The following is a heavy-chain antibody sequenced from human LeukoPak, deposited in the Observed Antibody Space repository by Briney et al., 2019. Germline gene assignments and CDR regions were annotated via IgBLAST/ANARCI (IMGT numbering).Heavy chain of an antibody. V-gene: IGHV1-2*02. CDR3: ARRYCSSTSCYTGGDY. D-gene: IGHD2-2*02. Sequence: GASVKVSCKTSGYTFTGYYIHWVRQAPGQGLEWMGWVNPNSGGANYAQRFQGRVTMTRDTSISTAYMELSRLTSDDTAVYYCARRYCSSTSCYTGGDYWGQGTLVTVS. CDR1: GYTFTGYY. J-gene: IGHJ4*02. CDR2: VNPNSGGA.